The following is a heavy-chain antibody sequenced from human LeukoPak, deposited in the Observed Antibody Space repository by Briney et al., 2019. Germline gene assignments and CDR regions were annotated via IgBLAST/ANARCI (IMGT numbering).Heavy chain of an antibody. V-gene: IGHV3-33*01. J-gene: IGHJ4*02. CDR1: GFTFSSYG. CDR2: IWYDGSNK. D-gene: IGHD2-15*01. Sequence: PGRSLRLSCAASGFTFSSYGMHWVRQAPGKGLEWVAVIWYDGSNKYYADSVKGRFTISRDNSKNTLYMQMNSLRAEDTAVYYCARVCSGGSCSTDYWGQGTLVTVSS. CDR3: ARVCSGGSCSTDY.